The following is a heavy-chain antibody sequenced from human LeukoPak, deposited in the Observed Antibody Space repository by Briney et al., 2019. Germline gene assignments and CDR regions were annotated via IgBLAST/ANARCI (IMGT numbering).Heavy chain of an antibody. CDR2: ISAYNGNT. CDR1: GYTFTSYG. CDR3: ARDVNSSGYSAFGY. V-gene: IGHV1-18*01. Sequence: ASVKVSCKASGYTFTSYGISWVRQAPGQGLEWMGWISAYNGNTNYSQKLQGRVTMTTDTSTSTAYMELRSLRSDDTAVYYCARDVNSSGYSAFGYWGQGTLVTVSS. D-gene: IGHD6-19*01. J-gene: IGHJ4*02.